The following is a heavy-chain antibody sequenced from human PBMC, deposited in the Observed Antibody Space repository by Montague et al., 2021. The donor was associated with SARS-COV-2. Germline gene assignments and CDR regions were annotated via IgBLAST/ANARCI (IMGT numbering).Heavy chain of an antibody. Sequence: SRRLSCAASGFSFSSSVMHWVRQAPGKGLEWVTVMRSDGSHISYVDSVRGRFTVSRDNSNNILYLQMNSLKVDDTAVYYCARENDWKFDFDFWGQGTLVTVSS. J-gene: IGHJ4*02. V-gene: IGHV3-33*01. D-gene: IGHD1-1*01. CDR1: GFSFSSSV. CDR3: ARENDWKFDFDF. CDR2: MRSDGSHI.